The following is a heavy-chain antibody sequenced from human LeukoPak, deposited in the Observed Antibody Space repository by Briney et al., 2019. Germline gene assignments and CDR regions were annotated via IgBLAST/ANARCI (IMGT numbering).Heavy chain of an antibody. CDR2: ISAGNGNT. CDR1: GYTFTSYG. D-gene: IGHD5-12*01. CDR3: ARDQGYDPNWFDP. Sequence: ASVKVSCKASGYTFTSYGISWVRQAPGQGLEWMGWISAGNGNTKYSQKFQGRVTITRDTSASTAYMELSGLRSEDTAVYYCARDQGYDPNWFDPWGQGTLVTVSS. J-gene: IGHJ5*02. V-gene: IGHV1-18*01.